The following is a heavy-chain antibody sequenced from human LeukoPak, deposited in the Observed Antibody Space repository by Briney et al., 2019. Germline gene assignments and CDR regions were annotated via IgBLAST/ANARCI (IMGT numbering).Heavy chain of an antibody. J-gene: IGHJ3*02. CDR1: GYRFTSYW. Sequence: GESLKISCKGSGYRFTSYWIGWVRQMPGKGLEWMGIIYPGDSDTRYSPSFQGQVIISADKSISTASLQWTGLRASDTAMYYCARLEYTGSLNGAFDIWGQGTMVTVSS. V-gene: IGHV5-51*01. CDR2: IYPGDSDT. CDR3: ARLEYTGSLNGAFDI. D-gene: IGHD1-26*01.